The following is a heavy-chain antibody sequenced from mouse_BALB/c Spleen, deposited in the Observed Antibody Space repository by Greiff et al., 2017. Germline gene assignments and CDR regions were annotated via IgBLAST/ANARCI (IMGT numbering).Heavy chain of an antibody. CDR1: GYTFTSYW. CDR2: INPSTGYT. CDR3: ARLGDYYGSSPWFAY. V-gene: IGHV1-7*01. Sequence: QVQLKQSGAELAKPGASVKMSCKASGYTFTSYWMHWVKQRPGQGLEWIGYINPSTGYTEYNQKFKDKATLTADKSSSTAYMQLSSLTSEDSAVYYCARLGDYYGSSPWFAYWGQGTLVTVSA. D-gene: IGHD1-1*01. J-gene: IGHJ3*01.